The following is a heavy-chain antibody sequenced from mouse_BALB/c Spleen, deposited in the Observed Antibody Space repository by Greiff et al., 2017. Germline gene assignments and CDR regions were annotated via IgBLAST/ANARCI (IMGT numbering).Heavy chain of an antibody. V-gene: IGHV4-1*02. CDR3: ARPRDSSGPGYAMDY. D-gene: IGHD3-2*01. J-gene: IGHJ4*01. CDR1: GFDISRYW. CDR2: MNPDSSTI. Sequence: EVQLVESGGGLVQPGGSLKLSCAASGFDISRYWMSWVRRAPGKGLEWIGEMNPDSSTINYTPSLKDKFIISRDNAKNTLYLQMSKLRSEDTALYYSARPRDSSGPGYAMDYWGQGTSVTVSS.